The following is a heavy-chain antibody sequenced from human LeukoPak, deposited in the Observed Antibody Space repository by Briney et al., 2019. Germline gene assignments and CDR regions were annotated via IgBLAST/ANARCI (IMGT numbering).Heavy chain of an antibody. CDR3: ARAYARDSGSHPQDY. J-gene: IGHJ4*02. CDR1: GFTFSDHY. CDR2: TGNKANSYTT. D-gene: IGHD1-26*01. Sequence: PGGSLRLSCAASGFTFSDHYMDWVRQAPGKELEWVGRTGNKANSYTTEYAASVKGRFTISRDDSKNSLYLQMNSLKTEDTAVYYCARAYARDSGSHPQDYWGQGTLVTVSS. V-gene: IGHV3-72*01.